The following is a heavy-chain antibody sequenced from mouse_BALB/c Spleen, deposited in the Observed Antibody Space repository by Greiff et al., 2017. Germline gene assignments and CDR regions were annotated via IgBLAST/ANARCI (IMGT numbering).Heavy chain of an antibody. CDR2: IRLKSNNYAT. V-gene: IGHV6-6*02. CDR3: TTLYYGYGRSFAY. Sequence: EVNVVESGGGLVQPGGSMKLSCVASGFTFSNYWMNWVRQSPEKGLEWVAEIRLKSNNYATQYAESVKGRFTISRDDSKSSVYLQMNNLRAEDTGIYYCTTLYYGYGRSFAYWGQGTLVTVSA. J-gene: IGHJ3*01. D-gene: IGHD1-2*01. CDR1: GFTFSNYW.